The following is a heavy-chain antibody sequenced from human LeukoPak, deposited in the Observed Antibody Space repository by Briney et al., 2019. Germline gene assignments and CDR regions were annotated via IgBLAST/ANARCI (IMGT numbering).Heavy chain of an antibody. CDR3: AKGKYSGYDLEPENFDY. CDR2: ISYDGSNK. D-gene: IGHD5-12*01. CDR1: GFTFSSYG. Sequence: GGSLRLSCAASGFTFSSYGMHWVRQAPGKGLEWGAVISYDGSNKYYADSVKSRFTISRDNSKNTLYLQMNTLRAEDTAVYYCAKGKYSGYDLEPENFDYWGQGTLVTVSS. J-gene: IGHJ4*02. V-gene: IGHV3-30*18.